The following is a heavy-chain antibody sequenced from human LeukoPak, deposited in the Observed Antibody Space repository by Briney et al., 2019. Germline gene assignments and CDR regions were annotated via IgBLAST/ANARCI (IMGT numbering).Heavy chain of an antibody. J-gene: IGHJ4*02. Sequence: GGSLRLSCAASGFTFSSHAMSWVRQAPGKGLEWVSAISGSGGSTYYADSVKGRFTISRDNSKNTLYLQMNSLRAEDTAVYYCAKDPDSSGWYGVGYFDYWGQGTLVTVSS. D-gene: IGHD6-19*01. CDR1: GFTFSSHA. CDR2: ISGSGGST. V-gene: IGHV3-23*01. CDR3: AKDPDSSGWYGVGYFDY.